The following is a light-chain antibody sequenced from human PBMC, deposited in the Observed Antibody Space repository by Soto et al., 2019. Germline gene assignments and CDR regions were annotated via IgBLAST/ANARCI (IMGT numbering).Light chain of an antibody. CDR3: QQYNDWPRT. V-gene: IGKV3-15*01. Sequence: EIVMTQSPATLSVSPGERATLSCRASNIVSSNLAWYQQKPGQAPRLLIYGASARATGIPFRFSGSGSGTEFTLTISSLQSEDFAVYYCQQYNDWPRTFGQGTKVEIK. J-gene: IGKJ1*01. CDR1: NIVSSN. CDR2: GAS.